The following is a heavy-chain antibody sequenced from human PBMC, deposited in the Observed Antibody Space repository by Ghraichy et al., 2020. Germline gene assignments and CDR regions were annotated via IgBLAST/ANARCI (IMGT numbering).Heavy chain of an antibody. V-gene: IGHV4-34*01. CDR1: GGSFSGYY. CDR2: INHSGST. Sequence: SPTLSLTCAVYGGSFSGYYWSWIRQPPGKGLEWIGEINHSGSTNYNPSLKSRVTISVDTSKNQFSLKLSSVTAADTAVYYCARGLYYFDYWGQGTLVTVSS. CDR3: ARGLYYFDY. J-gene: IGHJ4*02.